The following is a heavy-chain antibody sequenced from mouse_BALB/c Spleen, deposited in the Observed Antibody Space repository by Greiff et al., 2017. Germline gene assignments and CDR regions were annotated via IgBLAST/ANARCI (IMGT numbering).Heavy chain of an antibody. CDR2: IYPGNGDT. J-gene: IGHJ3*01. Sequence: QVQLQQPGAELVKPGASVKMSCKASGYTFTSYNMHWVKQTPGQGLEWIGAIYPGNGDTSYNQKFKGKATLTADKSSSTAYMQLSSLTSEDSAVYYCAREYGYGSSYGFAYWGQGTLVTVSA. CDR3: AREYGYGSSYGFAY. CDR1: GYTFTSYN. D-gene: IGHD1-1*01. V-gene: IGHV1-12*01.